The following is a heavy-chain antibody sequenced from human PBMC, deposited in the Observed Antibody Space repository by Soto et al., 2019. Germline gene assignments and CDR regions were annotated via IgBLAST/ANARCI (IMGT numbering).Heavy chain of an antibody. CDR2: ISSSSSYI. CDR1: GFTFSSYS. J-gene: IGHJ4*02. Sequence: GGSLRLSCAASGFTFSSYSMNWVRQAPGKGLEWVSSISSSSSYIYYADSVKGRFTISRDNAKNSLYLQMNSLRAEDTAVYYCARDQGGIVGVVAAIGLPGYFDYWGQGTLVTVSS. D-gene: IGHD2-15*01. CDR3: ARDQGGIVGVVAAIGLPGYFDY. V-gene: IGHV3-21*01.